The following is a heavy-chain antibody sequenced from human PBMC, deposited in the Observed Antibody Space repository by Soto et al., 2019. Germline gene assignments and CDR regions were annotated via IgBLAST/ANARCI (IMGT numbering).Heavy chain of an antibody. CDR1: GFTFSSYA. J-gene: IGHJ4*02. Sequence: QVQLVESGGGVVQAGRSLRLSCAASGFTFSSYAMHWVRQAPGKGLEWVAGISYDGTNKYYADSVKGRFTISRDNSKNTLYLQMNSLRAEDTAVYYCARADYYDSSGYFYSGLDYWGQGTLVTVSS. CDR3: ARADYYDSSGYFYSGLDY. D-gene: IGHD3-22*01. V-gene: IGHV3-30-3*01. CDR2: ISYDGTNK.